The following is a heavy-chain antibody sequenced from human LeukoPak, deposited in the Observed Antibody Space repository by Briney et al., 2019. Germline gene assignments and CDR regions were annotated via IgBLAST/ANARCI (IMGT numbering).Heavy chain of an antibody. V-gene: IGHV4-59*01. CDR3: ARRMEMTGAFDI. D-gene: IGHD1-1*01. J-gene: IGHJ3*02. CDR2: IYYSGST. CDR1: GGSISSYY. Sequence: PSETLSLTCTVSGGSISSYYWSWIRQPPGKGLEWIGYIYYSGSTNYNPSLKSRVTISVDTSKNQFSLKLSSVTAADTAVYYCARRMEMTGAFDIWGQGTMVTVSS.